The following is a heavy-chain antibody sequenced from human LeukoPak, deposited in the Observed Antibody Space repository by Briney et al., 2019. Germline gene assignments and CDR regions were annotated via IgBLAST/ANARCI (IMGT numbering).Heavy chain of an antibody. D-gene: IGHD3-9*01. J-gene: IGHJ6*03. CDR3: ARGPDILTGYYPHQYYYYYYMDV. CDR1: GYTFTSYD. V-gene: IGHV1-8*01. CDR2: MNPNSGNT. Sequence: ASVKVSCKASGYTFTSYDINWVRQATGQGLEWMGWMNPNSGNTGYAQKFQGRVTMTRNTSISTAYMELSSLRSEDTAVYYCARGPDILTGYYPHQYYYYYYMDVWGKGTTVTISS.